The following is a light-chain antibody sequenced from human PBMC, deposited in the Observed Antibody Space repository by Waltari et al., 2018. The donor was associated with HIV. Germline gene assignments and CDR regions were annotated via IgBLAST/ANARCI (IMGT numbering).Light chain of an antibody. CDR3: ATWDDSLSGWV. Sequence: SVLTQPPSASGTPGQRVTISCSGSRSNNGKNFIYWYQQFPGTAPKLLIYRNDQRPSGVPDRFSGSKSGTSASLAISGLRSEDEADYYCATWDDSLSGWVFGGGTKLTVL. CDR2: RND. CDR1: RSNNGKNF. V-gene: IGLV1-47*01. J-gene: IGLJ3*02.